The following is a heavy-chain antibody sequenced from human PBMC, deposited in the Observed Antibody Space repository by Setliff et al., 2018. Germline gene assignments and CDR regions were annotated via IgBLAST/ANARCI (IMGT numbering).Heavy chain of an antibody. D-gene: IGHD1-26*01. V-gene: IGHV1-8*03. CDR2: MNPNSGNT. Sequence: ASVNVSCQASGYTFTSYDINWVRQATGQGLEWMGWMNPNSGNTGYAQKFQGRVTITRNTSISTAYMELSSLRSEDTAVYYCARVKVIVGATPRTYYMDVWGKGTTVTVSS. J-gene: IGHJ6*03. CDR3: ARVKVIVGATPRTYYMDV. CDR1: GYTFTSYD.